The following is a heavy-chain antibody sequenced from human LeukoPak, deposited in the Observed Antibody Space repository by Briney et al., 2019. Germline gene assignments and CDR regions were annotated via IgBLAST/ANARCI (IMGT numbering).Heavy chain of an antibody. Sequence: SETLSLTCTVSGGSMSSYYWSWIRQPPGKGLEWIGYTYYSGNTNCNPSLKSRVTISVDTSKNQFSLKVSSVTAADTAVYYCARVFHDSSGYPFDYWGQETLVTVSS. D-gene: IGHD3-22*01. J-gene: IGHJ4*02. CDR3: ARVFHDSSGYPFDY. V-gene: IGHV4-59*01. CDR1: GGSMSSYY. CDR2: TYYSGNT.